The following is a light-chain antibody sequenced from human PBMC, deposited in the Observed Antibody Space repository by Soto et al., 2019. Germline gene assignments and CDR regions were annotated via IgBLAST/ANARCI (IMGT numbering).Light chain of an antibody. CDR2: RSS. J-gene: IGKJ4*01. Sequence: EIVLTQSPGTLPLSPGEGATLSCRASQSVDSSYLAWYQQKPGQTPRLLIYRSSIRGNGIPDRFSGSGSETDFTLTIAGLEPEDFALYYCQQYDNSRGLTFGGGTKVEIK. V-gene: IGKV3-20*01. CDR3: QQYDNSRGLT. CDR1: QSVDSSY.